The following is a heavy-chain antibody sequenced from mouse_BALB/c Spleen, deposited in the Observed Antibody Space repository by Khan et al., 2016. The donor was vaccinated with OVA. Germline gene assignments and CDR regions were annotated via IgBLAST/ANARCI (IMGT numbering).Heavy chain of an antibody. V-gene: IGHV1S41*01. CDR3: ARYYGSSYYFDY. CDR2: IAPGSGST. J-gene: IGHJ2*01. D-gene: IGHD1-1*01. CDR1: GYTFTSYW. Sequence: DLVKPGASVKLSCKASGYTFTSYWINWIKQRPGQGLEWIGRIAPGSGSTSYNEMFKGKATLTVDTSSSTAYIQLSSLSSEDSAVYFCARYYGSSYYFDYWGQGTTLTVSS.